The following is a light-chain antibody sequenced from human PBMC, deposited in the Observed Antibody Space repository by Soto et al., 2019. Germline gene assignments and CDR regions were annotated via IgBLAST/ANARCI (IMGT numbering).Light chain of an antibody. CDR3: QQYGGSPWT. CDR1: QSVNSNY. CDR2: AAS. J-gene: IGKJ1*01. Sequence: EIVLTQSPGTLSLSPGERATLSCRSSQSVNSNYLAWYQQKPGQAPRLLIYAASSRAAGFPDRFSGSGSETDFTLTISRLEPEDLAVYYCQQYGGSPWTFGQGTKVEIK. V-gene: IGKV3-20*01.